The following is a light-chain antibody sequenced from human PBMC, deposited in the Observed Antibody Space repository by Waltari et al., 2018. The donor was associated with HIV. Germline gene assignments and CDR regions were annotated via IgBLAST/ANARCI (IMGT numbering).Light chain of an antibody. V-gene: IGLV8-61*01. CDR2: STD. CDR1: SASVPPLHC. CDR3: ALYLGSGILV. J-gene: IGLJ2*01. Sequence: QTVVTQGPTFSVSPGETVTLTCGFTSASVPPLHCPSWHQRTRAQAPRTVIYSTDRPSAGVPDRFSCSIVGNKAAVTITGAQAEEEAEYYCALYLGSGILVFGGGTKVTVL.